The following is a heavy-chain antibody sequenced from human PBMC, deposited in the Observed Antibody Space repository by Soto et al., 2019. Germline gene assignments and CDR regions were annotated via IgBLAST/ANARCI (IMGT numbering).Heavy chain of an antibody. CDR1: GGAXSSNTYY. Sequence: PXETLSLTCTVSGGAXSSNTYYRGWLRQPPGKGLEWIGNFYHSGSTNYNPSLKSRVTISVDTSKNQFSLKLSSVTAADTAVYYCAREGFGPRSYYYYMDVWGKGTTVTVSS. CDR2: FYHSGST. J-gene: IGHJ6*03. D-gene: IGHD3-10*01. CDR3: AREGFGPRSYYYYMDV. V-gene: IGHV4-39*07.